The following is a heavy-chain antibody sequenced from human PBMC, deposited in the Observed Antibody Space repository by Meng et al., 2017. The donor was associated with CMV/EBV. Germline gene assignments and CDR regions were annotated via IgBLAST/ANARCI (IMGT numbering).Heavy chain of an antibody. CDR2: IYWDDDK. Sequence: HITLKQSAPQLVKPTQTLTLTCTFSGLSLSTSGVAVGRIRQPPGKALEWLALIYWDDDKRYSPSLKSRLTITKDTSKNQVVLTMTNMDPVDTAKYYCARGGLRGFDYWGQGTLVTVSS. CDR1: GLSLSTSGVA. J-gene: IGHJ4*02. CDR3: ARGGLRGFDY. V-gene: IGHV2-5*02. D-gene: IGHD4-17*01.